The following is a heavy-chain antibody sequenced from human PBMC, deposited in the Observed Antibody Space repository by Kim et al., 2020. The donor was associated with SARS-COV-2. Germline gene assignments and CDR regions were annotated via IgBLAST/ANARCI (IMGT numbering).Heavy chain of an antibody. CDR3: TGSDIVATIDNYYGMDV. D-gene: IGHD5-12*01. J-gene: IGHJ6*02. CDR2: IRSKAKSYAT. CDR1: GFTFSGSA. V-gene: IGHV3-73*01. Sequence: GGSLRLSCAASGFTFSGSAMHWVRQASGKGLEWVGRIRSKAKSYATAYAASVKGRFTISRDDSKNTAYLQMNSLKTEDTAVYYCTGSDIVATIDNYYGMDVWGQGTTVTVSS.